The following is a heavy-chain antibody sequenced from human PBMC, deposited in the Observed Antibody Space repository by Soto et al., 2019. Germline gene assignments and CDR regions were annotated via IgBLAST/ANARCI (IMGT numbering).Heavy chain of an antibody. J-gene: IGHJ5*02. V-gene: IGHV3-23*01. Sequence: EVQLLESGGGLVQPGGSLRLSCAASGFTFSTCAMNWVRQAPGKGPEWVSSISGGGGSTYYGDSVKGRFTISRDNSKNSLYLQINSLRADDTAVYYCAKQAVVVAATPWFDPWGQGTLVTVSS. CDR3: AKQAVVVAATPWFDP. CDR2: ISGGGGST. D-gene: IGHD2-15*01. CDR1: GFTFSTCA.